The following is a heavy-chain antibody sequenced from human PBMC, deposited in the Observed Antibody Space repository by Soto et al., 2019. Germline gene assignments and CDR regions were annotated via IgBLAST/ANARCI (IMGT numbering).Heavy chain of an antibody. D-gene: IGHD3-16*01. V-gene: IGHV3-30*18. Sequence: SLRLSCAASGFSFSSYGMHWVRQAPGKGLEWVAVISYDGSNKYYADSVKGRFTISRDNSKNTLYLQMNSLRAEDTAVYYCAKEFGDPHWGQGTLVTVSS. CDR1: GFSFSSYG. CDR3: AKEFGDPH. CDR2: ISYDGSNK. J-gene: IGHJ4*02.